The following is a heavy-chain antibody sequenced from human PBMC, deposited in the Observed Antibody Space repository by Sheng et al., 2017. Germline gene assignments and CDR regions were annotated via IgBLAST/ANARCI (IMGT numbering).Heavy chain of an antibody. Sequence: QVQLVQSGAEVKKPGSSVKVSCKASGGNFNSYTISWLRQASGQGFQWMGRIIPVADVANYAKSFQDRLTITADKSTSTVYMELSSLRVEDTAVYYCARYNTATLTYFDYWGRGNVWSPSPQ. CDR3: ARYNTATLTYFDY. CDR1: GGNFNSYT. J-gene: IGHJ4*03. CDR2: IIPVADVA. V-gene: IGHV1-69*02. D-gene: IGHD1-1*01.